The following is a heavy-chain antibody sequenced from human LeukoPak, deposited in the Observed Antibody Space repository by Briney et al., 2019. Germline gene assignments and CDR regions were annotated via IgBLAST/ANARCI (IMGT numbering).Heavy chain of an antibody. CDR1: GYTFSSRG. CDR3: ARDYGYGAYGPTYFQH. CDR2: ISVYNGNTNT. D-gene: IGHD5-12*01. V-gene: IGHV1-18*01. Sequence: ASVKVSCKASGYTFSSRGINWVRQAPGQGLEWMGWISVYNGNTNTNYAQNLQGRVTMTTDTSTSTAYMELTSLTSDDTAVYYCARDYGYGAYGPTYFQHWGQGTLVTVSS. J-gene: IGHJ1*01.